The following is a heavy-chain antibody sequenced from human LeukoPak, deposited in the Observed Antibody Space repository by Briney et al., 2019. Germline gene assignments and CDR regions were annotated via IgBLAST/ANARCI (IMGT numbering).Heavy chain of an antibody. V-gene: IGHV3-33*01. Sequence: GRSLRLSCAASGFTFSSYGMHWVRQAPGKGLEWVAVIWYDGSNKYYADSVKGRFTISRDNSKNTLYLQMNSLRAEDTAVYYCARDVNEGATLGWFDPWGQGTLVTVSS. CDR2: IWYDGSNK. CDR1: GFTFSSYG. CDR3: ARDVNEGATLGWFDP. D-gene: IGHD1-26*01. J-gene: IGHJ5*02.